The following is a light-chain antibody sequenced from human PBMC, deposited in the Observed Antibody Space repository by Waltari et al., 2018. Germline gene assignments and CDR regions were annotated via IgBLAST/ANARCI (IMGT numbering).Light chain of an antibody. CDR1: ALPIQY. CDR2: KAS. CDR3: QSADSTATYVV. V-gene: IGLV3-25*03. J-gene: IGLJ2*01. Sequence: SYELTQQPSVSVSPGQTGRITSSGHALPIQYGYWYKQKPGQAPGLVMSKASERHHGIPERFAGSSSATTITLTISGGQAEDEADYYCQSADSTATYVVFGGGTNLTVL.